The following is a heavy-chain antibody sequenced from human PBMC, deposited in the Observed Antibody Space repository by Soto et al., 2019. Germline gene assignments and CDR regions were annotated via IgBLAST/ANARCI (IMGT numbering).Heavy chain of an antibody. J-gene: IGHJ4*02. CDR1: GFTFSSYW. CDR3: ARESRVVVAEY. D-gene: IGHD3-22*01. CDR2: IKQDGSEK. V-gene: IGHV3-7*01. Sequence: EVQLVESGGGLVQPGGSLRLSCAASGFTFSSYWISWVRQAPGKGLEWVANIKQDGSEKYYVDSVKGRCTISRDNAKNSLYVQMNSLRAEDTAVYYCARESRVVVAEYWGRGTLVTVFS.